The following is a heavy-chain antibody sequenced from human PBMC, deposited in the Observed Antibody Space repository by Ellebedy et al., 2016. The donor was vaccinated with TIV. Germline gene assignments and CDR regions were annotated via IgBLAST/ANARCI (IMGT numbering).Heavy chain of an antibody. D-gene: IGHD6-13*01. V-gene: IGHV3-49*03. J-gene: IGHJ4*02. CDR3: SRFGHYRSSWYGDIDS. Sequence: GESLKISCTGSGFTFGDYAMSWFRQAPGKGLEWVGFIRSKSYGGTTEDAASVRGRFTMSRDDSKSIAYLQMNSLKTEDTAVYYCSRFGHYRSSWYGDIDSWGQGTLVTVSS. CDR1: GFTFGDYA. CDR2: IRSKSYGGTT.